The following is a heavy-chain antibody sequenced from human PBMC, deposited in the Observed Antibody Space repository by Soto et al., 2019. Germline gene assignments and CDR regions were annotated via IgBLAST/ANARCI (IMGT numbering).Heavy chain of an antibody. J-gene: IGHJ4*02. CDR1: GGTFSSYA. CDR2: IIPIFGTA. V-gene: IGHV1-69*06. CDR3: ARSHDYGDYEAYFDY. Sequence: SVKVSCKASGGTFSSYAISWVRQAPGQGLEWMGGIIPIFGTANYAQKFQGRVTITADKSTSTAYMELSSLRSEDTAVYYCARSHDYGDYEAYFDYWGQGTLVTVS. D-gene: IGHD4-17*01.